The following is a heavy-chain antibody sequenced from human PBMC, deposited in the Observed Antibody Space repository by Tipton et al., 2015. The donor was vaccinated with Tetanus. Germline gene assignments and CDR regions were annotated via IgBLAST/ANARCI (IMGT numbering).Heavy chain of an antibody. CDR3: AKVRDGLNSYYYYYGMDV. V-gene: IGHV3-30*18. D-gene: IGHD5-24*01. CDR2: ISYDGSNK. CDR1: GFTFSSYG. J-gene: IGHJ6*02. Sequence: SLRLSCAASGFTFSSYGMHWVRQAPGKGLEWVAVISYDGSNKYYADSVKGRFTISRDNSKNTLFLQMNTLRVEDTAVYYCAKVRDGLNSYYYYYGMDVWGQGTTVTVSS.